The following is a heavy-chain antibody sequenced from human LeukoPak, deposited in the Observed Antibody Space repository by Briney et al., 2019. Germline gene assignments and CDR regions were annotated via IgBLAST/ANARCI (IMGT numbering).Heavy chain of an antibody. CDR2: ISGSGGST. CDR1: GFTFSSYA. D-gene: IGHD2-15*01. Sequence: GGSLRLSCAASGFTFSSYAMSWVRQAPGKGLEWVSAISGSGGSTYYVDSVKGRFTISRDNSKNTLYLQMNSLRAEDTAVYYCAKVVAARLDAFDIWGQGTMVTVSS. CDR3: AKVVAARLDAFDI. J-gene: IGHJ3*02. V-gene: IGHV3-23*01.